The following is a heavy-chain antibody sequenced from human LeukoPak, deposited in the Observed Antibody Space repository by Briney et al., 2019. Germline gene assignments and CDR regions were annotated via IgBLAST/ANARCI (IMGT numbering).Heavy chain of an antibody. D-gene: IGHD1-26*01. CDR3: TTRGGSFSIFDY. Sequence: RAGGSLRLSWAASGVTVSDAWMSWVRQAPGKGLEWVGRIKSKTDGGTTDYAAPVKGRFTISRDDSKNTLYLQMNSLKTEDTAVYYCTTRGGSFSIFDYWGQGTLVTVSS. V-gene: IGHV3-15*01. CDR1: GVTVSDAW. J-gene: IGHJ4*02. CDR2: IKSKTDGGTT.